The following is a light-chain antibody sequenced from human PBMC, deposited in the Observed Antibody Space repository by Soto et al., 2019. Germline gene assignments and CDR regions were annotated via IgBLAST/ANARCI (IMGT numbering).Light chain of an antibody. CDR1: QSVGSD. V-gene: IGKV3D-15*01. CDR2: DIV. Sequence: EIVMTQSPATLSVSPGERATLSCRASQSVGSDLAWYQQKPGQAPRLVIYDIVTRATGVPTRISGSGSGTELALTISSLQSEDFAVYYCHQYNSWPLTIGGGTKVDIK. J-gene: IGKJ4*01. CDR3: HQYNSWPLT.